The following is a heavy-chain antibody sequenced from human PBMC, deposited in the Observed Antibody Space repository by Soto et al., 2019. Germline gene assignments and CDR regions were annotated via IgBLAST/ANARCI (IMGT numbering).Heavy chain of an antibody. CDR3: ARDPMEVGIYFDY. CDR1: GGSISSYY. CDR2: IYYSGST. Sequence: QVQLQESGPGLVKPSETLSLTCTVSGGSISSYYWSWIRQPPGKGLEWIGYIYYSGSTNYNPSLKSRVTISVDTSKNQFSLKLSSVTAADTAVYYCARDPMEVGIYFDYWGQGTLVTVSS. D-gene: IGHD1-26*01. V-gene: IGHV4-59*01. J-gene: IGHJ4*02.